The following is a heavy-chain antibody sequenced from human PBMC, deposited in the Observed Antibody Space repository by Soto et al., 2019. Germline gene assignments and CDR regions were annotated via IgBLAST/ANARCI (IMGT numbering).Heavy chain of an antibody. CDR2: INPSGGYT. V-gene: IGHV1-46*03. CDR1: GYTFTSYY. D-gene: IGHD3-10*01. Sequence: ASVKVSCKASGYTFTSYYMNWVRQAPGQGLEWLGIINPSGGYTTYAQRFLGRVTMTSDTSTSTVHMELGSLTSEDTAVYYCARDSGGLWNYYYYGMDVWGQGTTVTVSS. J-gene: IGHJ6*02. CDR3: ARDSGGLWNYYYYGMDV.